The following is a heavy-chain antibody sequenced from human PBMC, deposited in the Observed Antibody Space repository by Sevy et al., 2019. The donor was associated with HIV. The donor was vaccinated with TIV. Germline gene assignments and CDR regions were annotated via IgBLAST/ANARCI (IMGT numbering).Heavy chain of an antibody. D-gene: IGHD3-22*01. V-gene: IGHV1-24*01. J-gene: IGHJ4*02. Sequence: ASVKVSCKVSGYTLTELSMHWVRQAPGKGLEWMGGFDPEDGETIYAQKFQGRVTMTEDTSTDTAYMELSSLRSEDTAVYYCATDPYDSSGYRHTIFDYWGQGTLVTVSS. CDR1: GYTLTELS. CDR3: ATDPYDSSGYRHTIFDY. CDR2: FDPEDGET.